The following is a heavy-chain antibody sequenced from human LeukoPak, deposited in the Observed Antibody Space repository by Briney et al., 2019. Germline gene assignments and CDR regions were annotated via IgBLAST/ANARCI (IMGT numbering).Heavy chain of an antibody. CDR3: AKELEGSCGRDCYGSLGLDY. V-gene: IGHV3-23*01. Sequence: GGSLRLSCAASGFIFSGYAMSWVRQAPGKGLEGVSTIGGSGGTTYYADSVKGRFTISRDNSKNTLYLQMNSLRTEGTATYFRAKELEGSCGRDCYGSLGLDYWGQGTLVTVSS. CDR2: IGGSGGTT. CDR1: GFIFSGYA. D-gene: IGHD2-21*02. J-gene: IGHJ4*02.